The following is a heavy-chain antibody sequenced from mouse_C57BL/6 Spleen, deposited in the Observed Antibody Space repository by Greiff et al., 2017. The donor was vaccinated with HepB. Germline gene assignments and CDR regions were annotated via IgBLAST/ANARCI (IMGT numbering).Heavy chain of an antibody. CDR2: ISSGSSTI. J-gene: IGHJ4*01. V-gene: IGHV5-17*01. CDR1: GFTFSDYG. CDR3: ARGGAMDY. Sequence: EVMLVESGGGLVKPGGSLKLSCAASGFTFSDYGMHWVRQAPEKGLEWVAYISSGSSTIYYAYTVKGRFTISRDNAKNTLFLQMTSLRSEDTAMYYCARGGAMDYWGQGTSVTVSS.